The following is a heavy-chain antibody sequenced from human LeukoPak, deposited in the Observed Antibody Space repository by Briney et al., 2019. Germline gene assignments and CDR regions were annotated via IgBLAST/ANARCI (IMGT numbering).Heavy chain of an antibody. CDR1: GGSISSYY. Sequence: SETLSLTCTVSGGSISSYYWSWIRQPPGKGLEWIGYIYYSGSTNYNPSLKSRVTISVDTSKNQFSLKLSSVTAADTAVYYCARAKRRYSSSSPFDYWGQGTLDTVSS. D-gene: IGHD6-13*01. V-gene: IGHV4-59*01. J-gene: IGHJ4*02. CDR3: ARAKRRYSSSSPFDY. CDR2: IYYSGST.